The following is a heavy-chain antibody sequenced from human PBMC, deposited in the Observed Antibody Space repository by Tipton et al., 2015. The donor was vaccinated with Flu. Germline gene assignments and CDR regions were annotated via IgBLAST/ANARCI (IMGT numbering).Heavy chain of an antibody. V-gene: IGHV4-38-2*02. D-gene: IGHD6-19*01. Sequence: TLSLTCTVSSYPITSDFYWGWIRQSPGKGLQWIGIVYQSGDTYYNPSLKSRVTISVDTSKNQFSLKLSSVTAADTAVYYCARGPGRYSSGWYFVDYWGQGTLVTVSS. J-gene: IGHJ4*02. CDR2: VYQSGDT. CDR1: SYPITSDFY. CDR3: ARGPGRYSSGWYFVDY.